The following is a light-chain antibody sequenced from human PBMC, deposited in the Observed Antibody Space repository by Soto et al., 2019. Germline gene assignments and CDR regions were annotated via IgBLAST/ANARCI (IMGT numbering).Light chain of an antibody. CDR1: STDFVSYNR. J-gene: IGLJ1*01. CDR2: EVN. CDR3: SLYTSEDAYV. V-gene: IGLV2-18*01. Sequence: QSVLTQPPSVSGSPGQSVTISCTGTSTDFVSYNRVSWYQQPPGTAPKLMIYEVNKRPSGVPDRFSGSKSGNTASLTISGLQAADEADYYCSLYTSEDAYVFGSGTKLTVL.